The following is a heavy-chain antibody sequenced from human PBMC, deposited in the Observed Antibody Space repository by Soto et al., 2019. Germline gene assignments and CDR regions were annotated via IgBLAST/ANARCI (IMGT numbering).Heavy chain of an antibody. CDR3: AKDQVRTCSGGSCSTPLGY. V-gene: IGHV3-30*18. J-gene: IGHJ4*02. CDR1: GFIFSSYG. D-gene: IGHD2-15*01. Sequence: PGGSLRLSCAASGFIFSSYGMQWVRQAPGKGLEWVAVISYDGSNKYYADSVKGRFTISRDNSKNTLYLQMNSLRAEDTAVYYCAKDQVRTCSGGSCSTPLGYWGQGTLVTVSS. CDR2: ISYDGSNK.